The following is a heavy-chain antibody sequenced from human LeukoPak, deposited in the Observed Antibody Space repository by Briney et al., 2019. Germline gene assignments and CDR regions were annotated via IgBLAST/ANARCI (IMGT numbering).Heavy chain of an antibody. CDR3: ASSLNCSSTSCYAFYYYYYMDV. Sequence: GASVKVSCKASGGTFSSYAISWVRQAPGQGLEWMGGIIPIFGTANYAQKFQGRVTITTDESTSTAYMELSSLRSEDTAVYYCASSLNCSSTSCYAFYYYYYMDVWGKGTTVTVSS. CDR2: IIPIFGTA. V-gene: IGHV1-69*05. CDR1: GGTFSSYA. J-gene: IGHJ6*03. D-gene: IGHD2-2*01.